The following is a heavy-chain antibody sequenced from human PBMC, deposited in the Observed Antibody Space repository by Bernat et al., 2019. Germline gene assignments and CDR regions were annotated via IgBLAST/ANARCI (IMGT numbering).Heavy chain of an antibody. Sequence: EVRLVESGGDLVQPGGSLRPSCAASGFTFGTFPMSWVRQAPGKGLEWVSAMTGGGTTYYADSVKGRVIISRDNSKNMLFMQMNSLTAEDTAVYYCAKFRGQLIRNYYMNVWGEGTTVTVS. CDR1: GFTFGTFP. D-gene: IGHD2-21*01. CDR2: MTGGGTT. CDR3: AKFRGQLIRNYYMNV. J-gene: IGHJ6*03. V-gene: IGHV3-23*04.